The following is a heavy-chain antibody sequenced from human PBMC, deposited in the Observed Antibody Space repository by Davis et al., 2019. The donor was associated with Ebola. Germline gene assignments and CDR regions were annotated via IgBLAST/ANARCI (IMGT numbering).Heavy chain of an antibody. CDR2: VSGSGAGT. Sequence: GESLKISCGASGFTFSSYAMSWVRQAPGKGLEWVSAVSGSGAGTYYADSVKGRFTISRDNSKNTLYLQMNSLRAEDTAVYYCARDAGEWELLGGADYWGQGTLVTVSS. J-gene: IGHJ4*02. CDR1: GFTFSSYA. V-gene: IGHV3-23*01. D-gene: IGHD1-26*01. CDR3: ARDAGEWELLGGADY.